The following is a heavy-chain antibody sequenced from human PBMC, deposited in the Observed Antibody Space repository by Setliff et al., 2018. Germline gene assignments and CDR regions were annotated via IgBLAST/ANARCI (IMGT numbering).Heavy chain of an antibody. CDR3: TVYNTGSSKDHY. V-gene: IGHV4-34*01. CDR2: INHSGST. CDR1: GGSFSTYY. J-gene: IGHJ4*02. D-gene: IGHD2-8*02. Sequence: SSETLSLTCAVYGGSFSTYYRIWIRQPPGKGLEWIGEINHSGSTNYNPSLKSRVTISVDTSKNQFSLKLSSVTAADTALYYCTVYNTGSSKDHYWGQGTPVTVSS.